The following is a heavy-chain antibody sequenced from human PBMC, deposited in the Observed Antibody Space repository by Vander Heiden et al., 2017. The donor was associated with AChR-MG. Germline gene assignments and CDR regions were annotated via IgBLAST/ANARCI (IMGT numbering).Heavy chain of an antibody. V-gene: IGHV3-48*01. Sequence: EVQLVESGGGLVQPGVSLRLSCAASGFTFSSYSMNWVRQAPGKGLEWVSYISSSSSTIYYADSVKGRFTVSRDNAKNSLYLQMNSLRAEDTAVYYCARDGYYDSSGYPLLTIDYWGQGTLVTVSS. D-gene: IGHD3-22*01. J-gene: IGHJ4*02. CDR3: ARDGYYDSSGYPLLTIDY. CDR1: GFTFSSYS. CDR2: ISSSSSTI.